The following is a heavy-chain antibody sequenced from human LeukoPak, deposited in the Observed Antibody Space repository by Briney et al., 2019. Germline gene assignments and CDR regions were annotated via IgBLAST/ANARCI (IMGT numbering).Heavy chain of an antibody. V-gene: IGHV1-2*02. D-gene: IGHD2-21*02. CDR3: ARMALDGGDSIGFDS. J-gene: IGHJ5*01. CDR2: INPNIGDA. CDR1: GYTFTDYF. Sequence: GASVKVSCKASGYTFTDYFIHWVRQAPGQGLEWMGWINPNIGDASYAQKFQHRVTMTRDRSINTAYMELSRLTSDDTAVYYCARMALDGGDSIGFDSWGQGTLVTVSS.